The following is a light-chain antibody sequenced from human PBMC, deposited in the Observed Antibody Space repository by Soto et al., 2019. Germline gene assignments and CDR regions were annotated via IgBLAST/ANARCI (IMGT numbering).Light chain of an antibody. V-gene: IGKV1-9*01. CDR3: QHYNSYSEA. J-gene: IGKJ1*01. CDR1: QGISSY. Sequence: DIQMTQSPSTLSASEGDRVTITCRASQGISSYLAWYQQKPGKAPKLLISGASALQSGVPSRFSGSGSGTEFTLTISSLQPDDFATYYCQHYNSYSEAFGQGTKVDI. CDR2: GAS.